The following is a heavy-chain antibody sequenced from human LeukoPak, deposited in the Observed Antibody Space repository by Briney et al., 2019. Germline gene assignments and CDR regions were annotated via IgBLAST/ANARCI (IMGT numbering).Heavy chain of an antibody. CDR1: GFTFSDYY. Sequence: GGSLRLSCAASGFTFSDYYMSWIRQAPGRGLEWVSYISSSGSTIYYADSVKGRFTISRDNAKNSLYLQMNSLRAEDTAVYYCARDYTYYYDSSGYLSYWGQGTLVTVSS. D-gene: IGHD3-22*01. J-gene: IGHJ4*02. CDR2: ISSSGSTI. CDR3: ARDYTYYYDSSGYLSY. V-gene: IGHV3-11*01.